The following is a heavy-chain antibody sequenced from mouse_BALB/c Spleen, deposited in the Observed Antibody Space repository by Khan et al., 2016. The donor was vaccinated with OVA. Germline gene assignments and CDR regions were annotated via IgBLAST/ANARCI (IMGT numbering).Heavy chain of an antibody. Sequence: QVQLKESGPGLVAPSQSLSITCTVSGFPLSRYSVHWMRQPPGKGLEWLGMIWAGGSTDYNSALKSRLSINKDNSKSQVFLKMNSLQTDDTAIYXCVRNRAGGSYGYLVVWGPGTTVTFSP. CDR2: IWAGGST. D-gene: IGHD3-3*01. CDR1: GFPLSRYS. V-gene: IGHV2-6-4*01. CDR3: VRNRAGGSYGYLVV. J-gene: IGHJ1*01.